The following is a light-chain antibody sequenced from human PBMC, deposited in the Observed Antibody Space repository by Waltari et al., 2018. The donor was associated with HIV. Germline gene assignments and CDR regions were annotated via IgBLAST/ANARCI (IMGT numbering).Light chain of an antibody. CDR1: SSDVGGYNY. CDR3: CSYAGSSIPVV. J-gene: IGLJ3*02. V-gene: IGLV2-23*02. CDR2: DVT. Sequence: HSALTQPASVSGSPGPSIPISCTGPSSDVGGYNYVSWYQQHPGKAPKLMIYDVTKRPSGVSNRFSGSKSGNTASLTISGLQAEDEADYYCCSYAGSSIPVVFGGGTKLTVL.